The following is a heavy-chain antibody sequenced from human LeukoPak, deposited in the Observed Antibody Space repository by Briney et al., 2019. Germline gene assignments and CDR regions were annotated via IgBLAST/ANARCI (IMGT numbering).Heavy chain of an antibody. D-gene: IGHD1-14*01. V-gene: IGHV1-69*13. CDR1: GGTFSSYA. CDR2: IIPIFGTA. Sequence: SVKVSCKASGGTFSSYAISWVRQAPGQGLEWMGGIIPIFGTANYAQKFQGRVTITADESTSTAYMELSSLRSEDTAVYYCARDGDQMYEVYDYWGQGTLVTVSS. J-gene: IGHJ4*02. CDR3: ARDGDQMYEVYDY.